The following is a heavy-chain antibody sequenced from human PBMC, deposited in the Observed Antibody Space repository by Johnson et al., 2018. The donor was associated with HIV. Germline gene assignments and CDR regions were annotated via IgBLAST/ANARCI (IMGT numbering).Heavy chain of an antibody. V-gene: IGHV3-30-3*01. CDR1: GVTFSSHA. Sequence: QVQLVESGGGLVQPGGSLRLSCAASGVTFSSHAMHWVRQAPGKGLDWVAVISYDGSNKYYAVPVKGRFTISRDNAKNSLYLQMNSLRAEDTAVYYCARDQGLIVTDAFDIWGQGTMVTVSS. CDR2: ISYDGSNK. J-gene: IGHJ3*02. D-gene: IGHD1-26*01. CDR3: ARDQGLIVTDAFDI.